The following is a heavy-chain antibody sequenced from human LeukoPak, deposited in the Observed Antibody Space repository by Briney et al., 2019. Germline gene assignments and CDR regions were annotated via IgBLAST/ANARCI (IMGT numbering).Heavy chain of an antibody. Sequence: VASVTVSYRASGYTFTIYYMHWVRQAPGQGREGMGVINPSGGSTSYAQKFQGRLTMTRDTSTSTVYMELSSLRSEDTAVYYCARDGQEGDSTGWNYFDYWGQGTLVTVSS. V-gene: IGHV1-46*01. CDR3: ARDGQEGDSTGWNYFDY. D-gene: IGHD2-2*01. J-gene: IGHJ4*02. CDR1: GYTFTIYY. CDR2: INPSGGST.